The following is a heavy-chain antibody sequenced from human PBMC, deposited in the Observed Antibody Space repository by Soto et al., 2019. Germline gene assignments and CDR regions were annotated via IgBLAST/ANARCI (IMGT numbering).Heavy chain of an antibody. D-gene: IGHD6-6*01. CDR1: GYTFTSYG. Sequence: ASVKVSCKASGYTFTSYGISWVRQAPGQGLEWMGWISAHNGNTNYAQKVQGRVTMTTDTSTRTAYMELRSLRSDDTAVYYCARVAYSSSAYYYGMDVWGQGTTVTVSS. CDR2: ISAHNGNT. V-gene: IGHV1-18*01. J-gene: IGHJ6*02. CDR3: ARVAYSSSAYYYGMDV.